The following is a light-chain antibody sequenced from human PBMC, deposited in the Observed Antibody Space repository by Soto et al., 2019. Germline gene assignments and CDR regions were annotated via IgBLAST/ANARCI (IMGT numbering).Light chain of an antibody. Sequence: DVVMTQSPLSLPVTLGQPASISCRSSQSLVSSDGNTYLNWFQQRPGQSPRRLIYKVSNRDSGVPDRFSGSGSGTDFTLTISRVEAEDVGVYYCMQGTHWPPTFGQGTKVDIK. CDR3: MQGTHWPPT. CDR2: KVS. J-gene: IGKJ1*01. V-gene: IGKV2-30*01. CDR1: QSLVSSDGNTY.